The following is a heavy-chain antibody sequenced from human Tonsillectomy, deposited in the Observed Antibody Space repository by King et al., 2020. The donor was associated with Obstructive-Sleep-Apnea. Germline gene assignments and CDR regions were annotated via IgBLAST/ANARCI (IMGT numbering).Heavy chain of an antibody. D-gene: IGHD6-19*01. CDR1: GFTFDDYA. V-gene: IGHV3-9*01. CDR2: ISWNSGST. Sequence: QLVQSGGGLVQPGRSLRLSCAVSGFTFDDYAMHWVRQAPGKGLEWVSRISWNSGSTDYADSVKGRLTISRDSARDSLYLQMNSLRPEDTALYYCTKGSGWYEASVDYGGQGTLVTVPS. CDR3: TKGSGWYEASVDY. J-gene: IGHJ4*02.